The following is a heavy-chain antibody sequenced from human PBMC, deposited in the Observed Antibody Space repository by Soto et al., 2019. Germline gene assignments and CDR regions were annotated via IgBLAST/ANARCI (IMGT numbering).Heavy chain of an antibody. V-gene: IGHV3-30*18. CDR1: GFTFSSYG. CDR3: AKDRRIAASYYYYGMDV. J-gene: IGHJ6*02. D-gene: IGHD6-25*01. Sequence: GSLRLSCAASGFTFSSYGMHWVRQAPGKGLEWVAVISYDGSNKYYADSVKGRFTISRDNSKNTLYLQMSSLRAEDTAVYYCAKDRRIAASYYYYGMDVWGQGTTVTVSS. CDR2: ISYDGSNK.